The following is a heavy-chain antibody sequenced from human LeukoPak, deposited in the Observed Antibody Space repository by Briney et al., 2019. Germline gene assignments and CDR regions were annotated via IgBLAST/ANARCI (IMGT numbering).Heavy chain of an antibody. V-gene: IGHV3-66*04. Sequence: GGSLRLSCAASGFTFSDYYMSWVRQAPGKGLEWVSVIYGGGGTYYADSAKGRFAISRDNSKNTLYLQISSLRAEDTAIYYCTRHQYDAFEIWGQGTMVTVSS. CDR3: TRHQYDAFEI. CDR1: GFTFSDYY. CDR2: IYGGGGT. D-gene: IGHD4-11*01. J-gene: IGHJ3*02.